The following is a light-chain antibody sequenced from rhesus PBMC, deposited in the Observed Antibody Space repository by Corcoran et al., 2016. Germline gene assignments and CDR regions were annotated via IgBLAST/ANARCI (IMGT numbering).Light chain of an antibody. V-gene: IGKV1-22*01. Sequence: DIQMTQSPSSLSASVGDRVTITCRASQSISNWLAWFQQKPGKAPKLVIYKASTLQTGVPSRFSVSGSGTDFTLTISSLQSEDFATYDCQHHGSGEFTFGPGTKLDIK. J-gene: IGKJ3*01. CDR1: QSISNW. CDR3: QHHGSGEFT. CDR2: KAS.